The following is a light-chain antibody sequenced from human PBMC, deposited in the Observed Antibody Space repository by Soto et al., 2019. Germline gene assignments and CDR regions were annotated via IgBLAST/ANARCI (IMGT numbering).Light chain of an antibody. V-gene: IGKV3-11*01. Sequence: EIVLTQSPATLSLSPGERATLACRASQSLFSYLAWFQQKPGQAPRLLISDASNRAAGIPARFSGSGSGTDFTLTISSLEPEDFAIYYCQQRRNLPWTFGPGTKVDIK. CDR2: DAS. CDR1: QSLFSY. CDR3: QQRRNLPWT. J-gene: IGKJ3*01.